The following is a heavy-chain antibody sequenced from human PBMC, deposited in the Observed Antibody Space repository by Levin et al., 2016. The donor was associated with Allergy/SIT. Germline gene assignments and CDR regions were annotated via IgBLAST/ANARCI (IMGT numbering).Heavy chain of an antibody. V-gene: IGHV3-23*01. D-gene: IGHD4-17*01. J-gene: IGHJ6*04. CDR1: GFTFSSYA. Sequence: GESLKISCAASGFTFSSYAMGWVRQAPGKGLEWLSGINGGASSTHYIDSVKGRFTISRDNSKNILYLQMNSLRVEDTAVYYCAKSVTLTKPDLDVRGKGTTVTVSS. CDR3: AKSVTLTKPDLDV. CDR2: INGGASST.